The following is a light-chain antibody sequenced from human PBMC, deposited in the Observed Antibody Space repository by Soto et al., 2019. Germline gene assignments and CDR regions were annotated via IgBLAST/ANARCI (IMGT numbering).Light chain of an antibody. CDR3: CSHAGSFTLV. CDR1: SSDVGGYNY. Sequence: QSVLTQPRSVSGSPGQSVTISCTGTSSDVGGYNYVSWYQKYPGKAPRLMIYDVSKRPSGVPDRFSGSKSGNTASLTISGLQAEDEADYYCCSHAGSFTLVFGGGTQLIVL. J-gene: IGLJ2*01. V-gene: IGLV2-11*01. CDR2: DVS.